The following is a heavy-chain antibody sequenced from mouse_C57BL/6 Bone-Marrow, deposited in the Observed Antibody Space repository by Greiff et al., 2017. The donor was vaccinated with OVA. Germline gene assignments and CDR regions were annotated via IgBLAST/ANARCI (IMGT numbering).Heavy chain of an antibody. V-gene: IGHV1-69*01. J-gene: IGHJ2*01. D-gene: IGHD3-1*01. CDR3: ARRGYPPYLDY. Sequence: VQLQQPGAELVMPGASVKLSCKASGYTFTSYWMHWVKQRPGQGLEWIGEIDPSDSYTNYNQKFKGKSTLTVDKSSSTAYMQLSSLTSEDSAVYYCARRGYPPYLDYWGHGTTLTVSS. CDR2: IDPSDSYT. CDR1: GYTFTSYW.